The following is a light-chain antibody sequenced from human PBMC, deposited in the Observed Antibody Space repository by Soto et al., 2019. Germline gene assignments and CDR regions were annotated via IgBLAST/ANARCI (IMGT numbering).Light chain of an antibody. CDR2: LGS. Sequence: DIVMTQSPPSLPVTLGEPASISCRSSHSLLHSNGYNYLDWYLQKPGHAPQLLMYLGSNRSSGVPDRFSGSGSGTDFTLKISRLEAEDVGVYYCMQSLQNPRFTFGAGTKVAIK. CDR1: HSLLHSNGYNY. CDR3: MQSLQNPRFT. J-gene: IGKJ3*01. V-gene: IGKV2-28*01.